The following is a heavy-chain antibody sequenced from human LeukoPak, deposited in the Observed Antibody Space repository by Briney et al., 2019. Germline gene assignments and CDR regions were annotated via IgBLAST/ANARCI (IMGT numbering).Heavy chain of an antibody. J-gene: IGHJ5*02. Sequence: GGSLRLSCAASGFSVGTNYMTWVRQAPGKGLEWVSMIYAGGNTYYRDSVKGRFTISRDNAKNTLNLQMNSLRAEDTAVYYCARDLGQYYDTSDNWFDPWGQGTLVTVSS. V-gene: IGHV3-53*01. CDR1: GFSVGTNY. D-gene: IGHD3-22*01. CDR3: ARDLGQYYDTSDNWFDP. CDR2: IYAGGNT.